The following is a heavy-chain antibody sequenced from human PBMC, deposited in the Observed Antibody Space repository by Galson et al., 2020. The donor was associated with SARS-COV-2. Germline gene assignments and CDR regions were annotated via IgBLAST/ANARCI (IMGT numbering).Heavy chain of an antibody. CDR3: ARGSSSHAFDI. J-gene: IGHJ3*02. CDR2: IWYDGSNE. D-gene: IGHD3-10*01. Sequence: SLRLSCEASGFTFSTYGMDWVRQAPGKGLEWVAVIWYDGSNEYYADSVKGRFTISRDNSKNTLYLQLNSLRADDTAVYYCARGSSSHAFDIWGQGTMVTVSS. V-gene: IGHV3-33*01. CDR1: GFTFSTYG.